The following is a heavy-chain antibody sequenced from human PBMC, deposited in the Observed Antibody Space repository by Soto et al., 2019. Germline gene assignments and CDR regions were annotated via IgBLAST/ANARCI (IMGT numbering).Heavy chain of an antibody. Sequence: EVPLVESGGGLVQPGGSLRLSCAASGFTFSSYSMNWVRQAPGKGLEWVSYISSSSSTIYYADSVKGRFTISRDNAKNSLYLQMNSLGDEDTAVYYWARGLYYYDSRGYWGYWGQGTLVTVSS. V-gene: IGHV3-48*02. CDR3: ARGLYYYDSRGYWGY. CDR1: GFTFSSYS. CDR2: ISSSSSTI. D-gene: IGHD3-22*01. J-gene: IGHJ4*02.